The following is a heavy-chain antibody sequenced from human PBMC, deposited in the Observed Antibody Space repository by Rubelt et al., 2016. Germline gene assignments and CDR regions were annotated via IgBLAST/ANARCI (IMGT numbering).Heavy chain of an antibody. D-gene: IGHD3-10*01. CDR2: ISAYNGNK. CDR1: GYTFTSYG. V-gene: IGHV1-18*01. J-gene: IGHJ4*02. CDR3: ARDPLPVRGVIMTPTH. Sequence: QVQLVQSGAEVTKPGASVKVSCKASGYTFTSYGISWVRQAPGHGLEWMGWISAYNGNKNYAQKLQGRVTMTTDTATSTAYMELRSLRSDDTAVYYCARDPLPVRGVIMTPTHWGQGTLVTVSS.